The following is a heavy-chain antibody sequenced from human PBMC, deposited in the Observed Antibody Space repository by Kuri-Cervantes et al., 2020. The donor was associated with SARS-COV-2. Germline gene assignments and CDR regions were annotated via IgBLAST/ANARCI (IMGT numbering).Heavy chain of an antibody. CDR3: ARGFELLQDFDL. J-gene: IGHJ2*01. CDR1: GFTFSTYT. Sequence: GGSLRLSCAASGFTFSTYTMHWVRQAPGKGLEWVAVTTDDGTNKYYADSVKGRFTISRDNSKNTLYLQMNSLRTEDTAVYYCARGFELLQDFDLWGRGTLVTVSS. CDR2: TTDDGTNK. D-gene: IGHD1-7*01. V-gene: IGHV3-30-3*01.